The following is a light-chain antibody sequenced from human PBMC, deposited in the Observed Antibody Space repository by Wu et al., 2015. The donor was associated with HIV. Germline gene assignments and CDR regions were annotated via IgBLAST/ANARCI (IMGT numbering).Light chain of an antibody. V-gene: IGKV1-NL1*01. CDR1: QAIGSS. CDR3: HQYGNSFHN. CDR2: AAS. J-gene: IGKJ2*01. Sequence: DIQMTQSPSSLSASVGDRVTITCRASQAIGSSLAWYQQRPGKVPKLLLFAASRLESGVPSRFSGDKSGTHYTLTISSLQPEDFATYYCHQYGNSFHNFGLGDQAGDQT.